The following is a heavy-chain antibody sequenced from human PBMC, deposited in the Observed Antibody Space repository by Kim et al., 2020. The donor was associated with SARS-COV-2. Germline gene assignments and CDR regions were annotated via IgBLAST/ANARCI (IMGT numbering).Heavy chain of an antibody. Sequence: GRVTMTRDTSTSTVYMELSSLRSEDTAVYYCARGGLWFGELFPPDDAFDIWGQGTMVTVSS. CDR3: ARGGLWFGELFPPDDAFDI. V-gene: IGHV1-46*01. D-gene: IGHD3-10*01. J-gene: IGHJ3*02.